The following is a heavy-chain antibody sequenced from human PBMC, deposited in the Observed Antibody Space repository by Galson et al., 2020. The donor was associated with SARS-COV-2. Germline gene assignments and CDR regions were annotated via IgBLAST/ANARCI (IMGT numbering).Heavy chain of an antibody. CDR2: ISSSGSTI. CDR1: GFTFSDYY. J-gene: IGHJ5*02. Sequence: GESLKISCAASGFTFSDYYMSWIRQAPGKGLEWVSYISSSGSTIYYADSVKGRFTISRDNAKNSLYLQMNSLRAEDTAVYYCASRWKYEYSYGQNWFDPWGQGTLVTVSS. D-gene: IGHD5-18*01. CDR3: ASRWKYEYSYGQNWFDP. V-gene: IGHV3-11*01.